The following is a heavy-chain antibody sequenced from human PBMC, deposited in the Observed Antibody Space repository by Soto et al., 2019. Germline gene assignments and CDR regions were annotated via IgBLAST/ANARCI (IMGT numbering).Heavy chain of an antibody. Sequence: SETLSLTCTVSGGSVSSGSYYRSWIRQPPGKGLEWIGYIYYSGSTNYNPSLKSRVTISVDTSKNQFSLKLSSVTAADTAVYYCARGGIVVVPAAILKVGHYYYGMDVWGQGTTVTVSS. CDR1: GGSVSSGSYY. CDR2: IYYSGST. V-gene: IGHV4-61*01. J-gene: IGHJ6*02. D-gene: IGHD2-2*01. CDR3: ARGGIVVVPAAILKVGHYYYGMDV.